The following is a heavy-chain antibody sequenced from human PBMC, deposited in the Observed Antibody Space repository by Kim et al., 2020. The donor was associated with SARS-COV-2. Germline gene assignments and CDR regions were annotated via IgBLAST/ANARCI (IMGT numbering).Heavy chain of an antibody. CDR3: ARGREGYSSGWYSLYYGMDV. J-gene: IGHJ6*02. D-gene: IGHD6-19*01. CDR2: ISSSSSYT. Sequence: GGSLRLSCAASGFTFSDYYMSWIRQAPGKGLEWVSYISSSSSYTNYADSVKGRFTISRDNAKNSLYLQMNSLRAEDTAVYYCARGREGYSSGWYSLYYGMDVWGRGTTVTVAS. CDR1: GFTFSDYY. V-gene: IGHV3-11*05.